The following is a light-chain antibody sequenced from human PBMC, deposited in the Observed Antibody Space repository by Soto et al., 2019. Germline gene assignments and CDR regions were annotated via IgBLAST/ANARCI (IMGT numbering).Light chain of an antibody. J-gene: IGKJ2*01. CDR2: GAS. Sequence: IVLTQSPGTLSLSPGERVTLSCRASQSISNNYLAWYQQKPGQAPRLLIYGASNRATGIPDRFSGGGSGTDFTLTISRLEPEDFAVYYCQQYGSSPQPFGQGTKLEIK. V-gene: IGKV3-20*01. CDR1: QSISNNY. CDR3: QQYGSSPQP.